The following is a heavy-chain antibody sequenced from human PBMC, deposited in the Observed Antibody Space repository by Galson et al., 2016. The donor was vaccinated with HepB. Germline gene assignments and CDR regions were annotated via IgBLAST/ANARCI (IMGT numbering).Heavy chain of an antibody. V-gene: IGHV4-39*01. D-gene: IGHD1-14*01. CDR3: ARDPGSSPPEYYYAMDV. CDR2: IYYSGST. CDR1: GGSISSSSYY. Sequence: SETLSLTCTVSGGSISSSSYYWGWIRQPPGKGLEWIGSIYYSGSTYYNPSLKSRVTISVDTSKKQFSLKLTSVTAADTAIYYCARDPGSSPPEYYYAMDVWGPGTTVTVSS. J-gene: IGHJ6*02.